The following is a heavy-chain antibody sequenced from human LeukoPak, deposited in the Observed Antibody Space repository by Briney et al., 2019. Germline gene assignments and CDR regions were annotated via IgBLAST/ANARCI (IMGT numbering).Heavy chain of an antibody. J-gene: IGHJ6*02. CDR2: ITDSGNNT. Sequence: SGGSLRLSYAASGFTFSKYAMSWVRQAPGKGLEWVSVITDSGNNTYYTGSVKGRFTISRDNSRNTLYLQVNSLRAEDTAVYYCAKGLDYYGPGSYRDYYYYYGTDAWGHGTTVTVSS. V-gene: IGHV3-23*01. CDR3: AKGLDYYGPGSYRDYYYYYGTDA. D-gene: IGHD3-10*01. CDR1: GFTFSKYA.